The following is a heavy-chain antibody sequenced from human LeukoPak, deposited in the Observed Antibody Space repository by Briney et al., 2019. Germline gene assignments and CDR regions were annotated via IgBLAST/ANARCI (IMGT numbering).Heavy chain of an antibody. J-gene: IGHJ4*02. Sequence: GGSLRLSCAASGFSISNYWMAWVRQAPGKGLEWVASIKKDGSEKNYVDSVKGRFTISRDNAKNSLYLQMNSLRAEDTAVYYCASGSEYYFDCWGQGTLVTVSS. V-gene: IGHV3-7*01. CDR1: GFSISNYW. CDR3: ASGSEYYFDC. CDR2: IKKDGSEK.